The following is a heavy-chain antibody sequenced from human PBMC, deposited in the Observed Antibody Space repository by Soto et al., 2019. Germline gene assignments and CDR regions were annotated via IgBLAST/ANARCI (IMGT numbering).Heavy chain of an antibody. Sequence: PGGSLRLSCAASGFTVSSNYMSWVRQAPGKGLEWVSVIYSGGSTYYADSVKGRFTISRDNSKNTLYLQMNSLRAEDTAVYYCARIEYSGYDLLDYWGQGTLVTVSS. CDR2: IYSGGST. J-gene: IGHJ4*02. CDR1: GFTVSSNY. CDR3: ARIEYSGYDLLDY. D-gene: IGHD5-12*01. V-gene: IGHV3-66*01.